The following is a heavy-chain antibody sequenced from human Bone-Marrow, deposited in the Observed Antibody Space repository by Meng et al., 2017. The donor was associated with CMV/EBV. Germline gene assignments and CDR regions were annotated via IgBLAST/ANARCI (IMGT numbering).Heavy chain of an antibody. V-gene: IGHV4-59*01. J-gene: IGHJ6*01. Sequence: SETLSLTCTVSGGSISSYYWSWIRQPPGKGLEWIGYIYYSGSTNYNPSLKSRVTISVDTSKNQFSLKLSSVTAADTAVYYGARDHGDVWGQGTTVTVSS. CDR3: ARDHGDV. CDR1: GGSISSYY. CDR2: IYYSGST.